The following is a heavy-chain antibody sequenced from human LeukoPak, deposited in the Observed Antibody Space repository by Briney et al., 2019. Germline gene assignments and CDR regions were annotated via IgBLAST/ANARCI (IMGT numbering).Heavy chain of an antibody. J-gene: IGHJ4*02. CDR2: IWYDGSNK. Sequence: GGSLRLSXAASGFTFSSYGMHWVRQAPGKGLEWVAVIWYDGSNKYYADSVKGRFTISRDNSKNTLYLQMNSLRAEDTAVYYCAKEVEAYCGGDCYPGFDYWGQGTLVTVSS. V-gene: IGHV3-33*06. CDR1: GFTFSSYG. D-gene: IGHD2-21*02. CDR3: AKEVEAYCGGDCYPGFDY.